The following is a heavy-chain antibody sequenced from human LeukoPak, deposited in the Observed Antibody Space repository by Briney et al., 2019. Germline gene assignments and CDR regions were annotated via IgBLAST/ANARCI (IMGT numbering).Heavy chain of an antibody. CDR1: GFTFSRHN. J-gene: IGHJ6*04. V-gene: IGHV3-21*01. CDR2: ISSSSSYI. CDR3: VRGKANYGSGSDV. D-gene: IGHD3-10*01. Sequence: PGGSLRLSCAASGFTFSRHNMNWVRQAPGKGLEWVSSISSSSSYIYYADSVKGRFTISRDNARNSLYLQMNSLRAEDTAVYYCVRGKANYGSGSDVWGKGTTVTFSS.